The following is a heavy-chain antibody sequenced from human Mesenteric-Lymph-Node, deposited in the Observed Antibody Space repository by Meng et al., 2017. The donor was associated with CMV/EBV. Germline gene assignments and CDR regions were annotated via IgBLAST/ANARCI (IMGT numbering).Heavy chain of an antibody. J-gene: IGHJ6*02. CDR1: GFTFDDYA. D-gene: IGHD2-2*02. CDR2: ISWNSGSI. CDR3: ARAVVPAAILYYYYGMDV. V-gene: IGHV3-9*01. Sequence: SLKISCAASGFTFDDYAMHWVRQAPGKGLEWVSGISWNSGSIGYADSVKGRFTISRDNAKNSLYLQMNSLRAEDTAVYYCARAVVPAAILYYYYGMDVWGQGTTVTVSS.